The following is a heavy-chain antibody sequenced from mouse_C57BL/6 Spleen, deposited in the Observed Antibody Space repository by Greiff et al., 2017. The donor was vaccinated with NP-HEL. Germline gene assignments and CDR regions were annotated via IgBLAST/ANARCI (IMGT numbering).Heavy chain of an antibody. CDR1: GYTFTSYW. CDR3: ARSQAHYYGSSVYAMDY. CDR2: IDPNSGGT. D-gene: IGHD1-1*01. J-gene: IGHJ4*01. V-gene: IGHV1-72*01. Sequence: QVQLQQPGAELVKPGASVKLSCKASGYTFTSYWMHWVKQRPGRGLEWIGRIDPNSGGTRYNEKFKSKATLTVDKPSSTAYMQLSSLTSEDSAVYYCARSQAHYYGSSVYAMDYWGQGTSVTVSS.